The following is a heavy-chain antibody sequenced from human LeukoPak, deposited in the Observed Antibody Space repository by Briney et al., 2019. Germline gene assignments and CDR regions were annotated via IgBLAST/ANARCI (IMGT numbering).Heavy chain of an antibody. J-gene: IGHJ4*02. D-gene: IGHD3-22*01. CDR1: GFTFSSYP. V-gene: IGHV3-64*01. CDR2: ITSDGGST. Sequence: GGSLRLSCTASGFTFSSYPMHWVRQAPGKRLEYVSAITSDGGSTYYANSVKGRFTISRDNSKNTLYLQMGSLRPEDMAVYYCVRDAYYYDRWGQGTLVTVSS. CDR3: VRDAYYYDR.